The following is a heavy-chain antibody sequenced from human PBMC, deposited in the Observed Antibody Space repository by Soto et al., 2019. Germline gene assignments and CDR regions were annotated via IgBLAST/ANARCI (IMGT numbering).Heavy chain of an antibody. CDR2: INPNSGGT. V-gene: IGHV1-2*04. CDR1: GYTFTGYY. J-gene: IGHJ6*02. D-gene: IGHD3-9*01. Sequence: ASVKVSCKASGYTFTGYYMHWVRQAPGQGLEWMGWINPNSGGTNYAQKFQGWVTMTRDTSISTAYMELSRLRSDDTAVYYCARDSAGYDILTGYPYYYYGMDVWDQGTTVTVSS. CDR3: ARDSAGYDILTGYPYYYYGMDV.